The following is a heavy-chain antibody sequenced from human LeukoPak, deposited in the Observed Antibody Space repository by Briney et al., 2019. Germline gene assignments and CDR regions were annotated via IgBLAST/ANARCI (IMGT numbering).Heavy chain of an antibody. J-gene: IGHJ4*02. D-gene: IGHD6-19*01. CDR3: AKDLVAGTKGYFDY. V-gene: IGHV3-9*01. Sequence: GGSLRLSCAASGFTFDDYAMHWVRQAPGKGLEWVSGISWNSGSIDYADSVKGRFTISRDNAKNSLYPQMNSLRAEDTALYYCAKDLVAGTKGYFDYWGQGTLVTVSS. CDR2: ISWNSGSI. CDR1: GFTFDDYA.